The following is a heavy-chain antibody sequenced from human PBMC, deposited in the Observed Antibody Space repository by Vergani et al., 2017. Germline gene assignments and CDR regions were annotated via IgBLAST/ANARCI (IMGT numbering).Heavy chain of an antibody. Sequence: VHLVESGGGVVKPVRSLRLSCVVFRFTSSYYGMYWVRQAPGKGLEWVAVISYDGTQKYYADSVKGRFTISRDKSKSTLYLQMNSVRTEDTAVYYCATKSCGTPGCQIGYFREWGQGTLVTVSS. D-gene: IGHD1-1*01. CDR2: ISYDGTQK. CDR3: ATKSCGTPGCQIGYFRE. J-gene: IGHJ1*01. CDR1: RFTSSYYG. V-gene: IGHV3-30*03.